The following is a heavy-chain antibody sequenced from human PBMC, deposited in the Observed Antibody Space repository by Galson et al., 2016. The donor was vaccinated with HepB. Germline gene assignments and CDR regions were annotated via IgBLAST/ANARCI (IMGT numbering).Heavy chain of an antibody. Sequence: SLRLSCAASGFTFGSYGMHWVRQAPGKGLEWVAVIWYDGSNEYYADSVKGRFTISRDNSKDTLYLQINSLRVEDTAMYYCAREGKRNTIFGVVTSRPDKWGTNHFDSWGQGTLVTVSS. CDR2: IWYDGSNE. V-gene: IGHV3-33*01. J-gene: IGHJ4*02. D-gene: IGHD3-3*01. CDR3: AREGKRNTIFGVVTSRPDKWGTNHFDS. CDR1: GFTFGSYG.